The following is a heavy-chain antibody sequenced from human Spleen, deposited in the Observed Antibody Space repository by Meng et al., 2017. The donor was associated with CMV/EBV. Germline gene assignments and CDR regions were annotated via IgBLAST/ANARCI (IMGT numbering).Heavy chain of an antibody. CDR2: ISAYNGNT. D-gene: IGHD2-2*01. Sequence: ASVKVSCKASGYTFTSYGISWVRQAPGQGLEWMGWISAYNGNTNYAQKLQGRVTMTTDTSTSTAYMELRSLRSDDTAVYYRARDRIGYCSSTSCYNPPDYWGQGTLVTVSS. J-gene: IGHJ4*02. CDR1: GYTFTSYG. V-gene: IGHV1-18*01. CDR3: ARDRIGYCSSTSCYNPPDY.